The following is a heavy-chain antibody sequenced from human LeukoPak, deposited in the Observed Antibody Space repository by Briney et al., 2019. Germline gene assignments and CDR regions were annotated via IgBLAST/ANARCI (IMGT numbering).Heavy chain of an antibody. D-gene: IGHD6-6*01. J-gene: IGHJ3*02. CDR3: AKSMAYSSSSGEPSDAFDI. Sequence: PGGSLRLSCAASGFTFSSYAMSWVRQAPGKGLELVSAISGSSGSTYYADSVKGRFTISRDNSKNTLYLQMNSLRAEDTAVYYCAKSMAYSSSSGEPSDAFDIWGQGTMVTVSS. CDR2: ISGSSGST. CDR1: GFTFSSYA. V-gene: IGHV3-23*01.